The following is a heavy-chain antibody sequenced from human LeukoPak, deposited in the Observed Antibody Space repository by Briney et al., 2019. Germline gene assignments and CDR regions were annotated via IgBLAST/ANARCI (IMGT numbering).Heavy chain of an antibody. CDR2: IYYSGST. Sequence: SETLSLTCTVSGGSISSNGYYWDWIRQPPGKGLEWIGSIYYSGSTYYNPSLTSRVTISVDTSKNQLSLKLSSVTAADTAVYYCARLLRWVYYFDSWGQGTLVTVSS. D-gene: IGHD2-21*01. J-gene: IGHJ4*02. V-gene: IGHV4-39*01. CDR1: GGSISSNGYY. CDR3: ARLLRWVYYFDS.